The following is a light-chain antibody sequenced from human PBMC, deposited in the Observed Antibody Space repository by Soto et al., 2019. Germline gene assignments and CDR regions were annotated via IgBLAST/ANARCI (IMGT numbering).Light chain of an antibody. CDR2: AAS. V-gene: IGKV1-12*01. Sequence: DIQMTQSPSAVSASGGGRCTISWRSSEDISTWLAWYQQKPWKAPKLLIYAASSLQSVVPSRFSGRGSGTDSTLTIRSLKPEDFATYYCQHADSFPLLTFAHGKPLEIK. J-gene: IGKJ5*01. CDR3: QHADSFPLLT. CDR1: EDISTW.